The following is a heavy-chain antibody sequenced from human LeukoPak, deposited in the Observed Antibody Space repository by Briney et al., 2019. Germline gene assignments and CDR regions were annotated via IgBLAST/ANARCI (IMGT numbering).Heavy chain of an antibody. J-gene: IGHJ2*01. CDR3: ARDFAGWGYFDL. CDR1: GFTFSSYS. Sequence: GGSLRLSCAASGFTFSSYSMIRVRQAPGKGLEWVSSISSSSSYIFFADSVKGRFTISRDNAKNSLYLQMNSLRAEDTAVYYCARDFAGWGYFDLWGRGTQVTVSS. CDR2: ISSSSSYI. D-gene: IGHD3-9*01. V-gene: IGHV3-21*01.